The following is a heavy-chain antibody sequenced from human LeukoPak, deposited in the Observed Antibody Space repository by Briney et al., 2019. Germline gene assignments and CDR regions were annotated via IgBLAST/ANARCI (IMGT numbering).Heavy chain of an antibody. D-gene: IGHD7-27*01. CDR3: ARDRMGTYGMDV. CDR1: GFTLSSNY. J-gene: IGHJ6*02. CDR2: ISSGGST. Sequence: GGSLRLSCAASGFTLSSNYMSWVRQAPGKGLEWVSVISSGGSTYYADSVKGRFTISRDNSKNTLYLQMNSLRAEDTAVYYCARDRMGTYGMDVWGQGTTVTVSS. V-gene: IGHV3-66*01.